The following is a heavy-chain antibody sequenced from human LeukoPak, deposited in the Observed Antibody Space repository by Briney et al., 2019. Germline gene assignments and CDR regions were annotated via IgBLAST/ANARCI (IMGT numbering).Heavy chain of an antibody. CDR1: GGSISSGSYY. CDR3: AKSSGYYDLYYMDV. Sequence: KPSETLSLTCTVSGGSISSGSYYWSWIRQPAGKGLEWIGRIYTSGSTNYNPSLKSRVTISVDTSKNQFSLKLSSVTAADTAVYYCAKSSGYYDLYYMDVWGKGTTVTISS. V-gene: IGHV4-61*02. CDR2: IYTSGST. J-gene: IGHJ6*03. D-gene: IGHD3-22*01.